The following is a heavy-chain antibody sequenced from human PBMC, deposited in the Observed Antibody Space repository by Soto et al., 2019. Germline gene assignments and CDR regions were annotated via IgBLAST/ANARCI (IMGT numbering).Heavy chain of an antibody. V-gene: IGHV3-33*01. CDR3: XREPVGPDYAMDV. CDR1: GFDFDTYG. CDR2: LGYDVGGE. D-gene: IGHD1-26*01. Sequence: QMQLVESGGGVVQPGTSLRLSCAASGFDFDTYGMHWVRQTPGKGLEWVAVLGYDVGGEYYADSVKGRFTISRDNSKKMLYLQMDTLRAEDTAXXXXXREPVGPDYAMDVWGQGTTVTVSS. J-gene: IGHJ6*02.